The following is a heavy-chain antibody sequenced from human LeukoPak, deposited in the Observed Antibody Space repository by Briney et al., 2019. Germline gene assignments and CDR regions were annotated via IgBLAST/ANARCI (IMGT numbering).Heavy chain of an antibody. CDR2: IYYSGST. CDR1: GGSISSYY. Sequence: SETLSLTCTVSGGSISSYYWSWIRQPPGKGLEWIGYIYYSGSTNYNPSLKSRVTISVDTSKNQFSLKLSSVTAADTAVYYCARALYYDSAFDIWGQGTMVAVSS. CDR3: ARALYYDSAFDI. D-gene: IGHD3-22*01. J-gene: IGHJ3*02. V-gene: IGHV4-59*01.